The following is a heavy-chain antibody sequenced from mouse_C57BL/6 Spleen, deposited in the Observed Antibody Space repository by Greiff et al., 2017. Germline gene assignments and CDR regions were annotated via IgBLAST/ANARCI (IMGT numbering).Heavy chain of an antibody. Sequence: EVKLMESGGGLVKPGGSLKLSCAASGFTFSDYGMHWVRQAPEKGLEWVAYISSGSSTIYYADTVKGRFTLSRDNAKNTLFLQMTSLRSEDTAMYYCARAFITTVGADFYNAMDYWGQGTSVTVSS. J-gene: IGHJ4*01. CDR3: ARAFITTVGADFYNAMDY. CDR2: ISSGSSTI. CDR1: GFTFSDYG. V-gene: IGHV5-17*01. D-gene: IGHD1-1*01.